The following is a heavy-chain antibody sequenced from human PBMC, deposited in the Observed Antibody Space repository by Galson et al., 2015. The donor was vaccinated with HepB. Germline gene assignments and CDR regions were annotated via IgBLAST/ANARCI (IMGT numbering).Heavy chain of an antibody. D-gene: IGHD3-10*01. J-gene: IGHJ4*02. CDR2: ISGSGGST. CDR1: GFTFSSYA. Sequence: SLRLSCAASGFTFSSYAMSWVRQAPGKGLEWVSAISGSGGSTYYADSVKGRFTISRDNSKNTLYLQMNSLRAEDTAVYYCAKGLWFGELLSELWPDYWGQGTLVTVSS. V-gene: IGHV3-23*01. CDR3: AKGLWFGELLSELWPDY.